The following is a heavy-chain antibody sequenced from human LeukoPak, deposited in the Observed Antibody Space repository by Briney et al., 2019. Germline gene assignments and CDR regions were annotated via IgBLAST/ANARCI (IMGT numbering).Heavy chain of an antibody. J-gene: IGHJ4*02. Sequence: GASVKVSCKAYGYTFTDYYIHWVRQAPGQGLEWMGRIYPNSGGTNYAQKFQGRVTMTRDTSISTAYMELSRLRSDDTAMYYCARVGYCSGGSCYAEVGYWGQGTRVTVSS. CDR2: IYPNSGGT. CDR1: GYTFTDYY. V-gene: IGHV1-2*06. D-gene: IGHD2-15*01. CDR3: ARVGYCSGGSCYAEVGY.